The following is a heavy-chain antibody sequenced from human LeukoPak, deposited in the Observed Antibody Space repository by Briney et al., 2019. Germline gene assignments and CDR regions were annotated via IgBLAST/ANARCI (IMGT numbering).Heavy chain of an antibody. J-gene: IGHJ4*02. Sequence: SSETLSLTCTVSGGSISSYYWSWIRQPPGKGLEWIGYIYYSGSTNYNPSLKSRVTISVDTSKNQFSLKPSSVTAADAAVYYCARAARIGCSGYYVQDFDYWGQGTLVTVSS. V-gene: IGHV4-59*01. D-gene: IGHD3-22*01. CDR2: IYYSGST. CDR1: GGSISSYY. CDR3: ARAARIGCSGYYVQDFDY.